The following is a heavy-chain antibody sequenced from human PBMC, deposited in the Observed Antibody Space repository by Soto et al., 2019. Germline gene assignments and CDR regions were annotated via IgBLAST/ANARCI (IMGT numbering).Heavy chain of an antibody. J-gene: IGHJ4*02. Sequence: QVQLVQSGAEVKKPGASVKVSCKASGYTFTSYDINWVRQATGQGLEWMGWMNPNSGNTGYAQKFQGRVTMTRNTSKSTAYMELSRLRSEYTAVYYCARGPFSSGWYFDYWGQGTLVTVSS. CDR1: GYTFTSYD. D-gene: IGHD6-19*01. V-gene: IGHV1-8*01. CDR3: ARGPFSSGWYFDY. CDR2: MNPNSGNT.